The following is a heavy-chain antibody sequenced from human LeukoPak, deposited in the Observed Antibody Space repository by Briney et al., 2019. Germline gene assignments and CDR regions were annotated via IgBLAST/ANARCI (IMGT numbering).Heavy chain of an antibody. CDR2: ISSSDSTI. J-gene: IGHJ4*02. D-gene: IGHD3-16*01. Sequence: QPGGSLRLSCAASGFTFSNYEMNWVRQAPGKGLEWVSYISSSDSTIYYADSVKGRFTISRDNAENSLYLQMNSLRAEDTAVYYCARGRGSYWGQGTLVTVSS. CDR1: GFTFSNYE. V-gene: IGHV3-48*03. CDR3: ARGRGSY.